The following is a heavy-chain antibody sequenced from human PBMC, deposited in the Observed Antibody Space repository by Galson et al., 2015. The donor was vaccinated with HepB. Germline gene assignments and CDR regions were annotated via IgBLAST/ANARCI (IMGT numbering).Heavy chain of an antibody. Sequence: SLRLSCAASGFTFSSYAMSWVRQAPGKGLEWVSAISGSGGSTYYADSVKGRFTISRDNSKNTLYLQMNSLRAEDTAVYYCAKDSDYGDYVPVRTTFDYWGQGTLVTVSS. CDR2: ISGSGGST. CDR3: AKDSDYGDYVPVRTTFDY. J-gene: IGHJ4*02. CDR1: GFTFSSYA. V-gene: IGHV3-23*01. D-gene: IGHD4-17*01.